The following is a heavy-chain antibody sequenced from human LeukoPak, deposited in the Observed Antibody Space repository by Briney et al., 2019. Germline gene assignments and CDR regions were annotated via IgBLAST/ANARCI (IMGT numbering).Heavy chain of an antibody. CDR3: ASSIAAAHFDY. Sequence: GGSLRLSCAASGITFSSYAIHWVRQAPGKGLEWVAVISYDGSNKYYADSVKGRFTISRDNSKNTLYLQMNSLRAEDTAVYYCASSIAAAHFDYWGQGTLVTVSS. D-gene: IGHD6-13*01. J-gene: IGHJ4*02. CDR1: GITFSSYA. V-gene: IGHV3-30*04. CDR2: ISYDGSNK.